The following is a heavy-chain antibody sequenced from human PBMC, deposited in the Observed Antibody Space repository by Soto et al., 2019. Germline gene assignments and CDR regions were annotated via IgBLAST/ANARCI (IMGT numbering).Heavy chain of an antibody. D-gene: IGHD3-3*01. CDR3: ARAAGFGVVIMNY. J-gene: IGHJ4*02. CDR2: INPNSGGT. Sequence: VKVSCKASGYTFTGYYMHWVRQAPGQGLEWMGWINPNSGGTNYAQKFQGWVTMTRDTSISTAYMELSRLRSDDTAVYYCARAAGFGVVIMNYWGQGTLVTVSS. V-gene: IGHV1-2*04. CDR1: GYTFTGYY.